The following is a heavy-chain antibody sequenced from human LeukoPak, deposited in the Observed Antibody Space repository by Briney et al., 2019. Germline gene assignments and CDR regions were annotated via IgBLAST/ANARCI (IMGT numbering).Heavy chain of an antibody. CDR3: AGRGGYYLDAFDI. D-gene: IGHD3-3*01. Sequence: GASVKVSCKASGGTFSSYAISWVRQAPGQGLEWMGGIIPIFGTANYAQKFQGRVTITADESTSTAYMELSSLRSEDTAVYYCAGRGGYYLDAFDIWGQGTMVTVSS. V-gene: IGHV1-69*13. CDR2: IIPIFGTA. CDR1: GGTFSSYA. J-gene: IGHJ3*02.